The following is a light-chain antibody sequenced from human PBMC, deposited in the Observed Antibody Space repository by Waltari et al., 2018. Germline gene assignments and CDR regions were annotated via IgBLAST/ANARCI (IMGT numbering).Light chain of an antibody. CDR2: SAS. CDR3: QQYGSSPPT. J-gene: IGKJ1*01. CDR1: QSVTSSY. Sequence: EIVLTQSPATLALSPGERVTLSCRASQSVTSSYLAWYQQKPGQAPRLLIYSASNRATGIPDRFSGSGSGTDFTLTISRLEPEDFAVYCCQQYGSSPPTFGQGTKVEIK. V-gene: IGKV3-20*01.